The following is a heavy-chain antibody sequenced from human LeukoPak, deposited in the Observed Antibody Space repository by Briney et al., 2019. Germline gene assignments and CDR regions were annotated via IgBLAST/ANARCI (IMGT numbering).Heavy chain of an antibody. V-gene: IGHV4-4*07. J-gene: IGHJ4*02. CDR3: ARAPDTAMVTGFDY. CDR2: IYTSGST. Sequence: SETLSLTCTVSGGSISFYYWSWIRQPAGKGLEWIGRIYTSGSTNYNPSLKSRVTISVDTSKNQFSLKLSSVTAADTAVYYCARAPDTAMVTGFDYWGQGTLVTVSS. D-gene: IGHD5-18*01. CDR1: GGSISFYY.